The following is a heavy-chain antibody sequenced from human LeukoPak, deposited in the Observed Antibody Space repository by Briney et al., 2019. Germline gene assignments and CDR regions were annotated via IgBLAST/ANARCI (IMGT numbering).Heavy chain of an antibody. D-gene: IGHD3-9*01. CDR2: ITSNGGNT. Sequence: GGSLTLSCAASGFTFDDYGMSWVRQAPGKGLEWVSGITSNGGNTGYADSVKGRFTISRDNAKNSLYLQMNSLRAEDTALYYCARTFYDISTGYYPTGYMDVWGKGTTVTVSS. J-gene: IGHJ6*03. CDR3: ARTFYDISTGYYPTGYMDV. V-gene: IGHV3-20*04. CDR1: GFTFDDYG.